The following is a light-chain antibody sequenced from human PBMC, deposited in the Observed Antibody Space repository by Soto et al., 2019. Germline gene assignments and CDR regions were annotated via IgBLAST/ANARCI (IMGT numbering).Light chain of an antibody. CDR1: SSDVGAYNY. CDR3: NSYTTSTTWV. Sequence: QSALTKPASVSGSPGQSITISCTGTSSDVGAYNYVSWYQQHPGKAPKIMIYDVSNRPSGVSNRFSGSKSGNTASLTISGLQAEDEADYYCNSYTTSTTWVFGTGTKVTVL. V-gene: IGLV2-14*01. CDR2: DVS. J-gene: IGLJ1*01.